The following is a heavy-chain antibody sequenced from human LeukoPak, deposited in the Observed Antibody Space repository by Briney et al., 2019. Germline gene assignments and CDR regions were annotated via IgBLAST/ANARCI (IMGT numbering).Heavy chain of an antibody. CDR2: ISSSSRTI. CDR1: GFTFSSYD. V-gene: IGHV3-48*01. Sequence: GGSLRLSCAASGFTFSSYDMNWVRQAPGKGLEWFSYISSSSRTIYYADSVKGRFTISRDNAKNPLYLQMNNLRVEDTAVYYCARGGFDYWGQGALVTVSP. J-gene: IGHJ4*02. CDR3: ARGGFDY.